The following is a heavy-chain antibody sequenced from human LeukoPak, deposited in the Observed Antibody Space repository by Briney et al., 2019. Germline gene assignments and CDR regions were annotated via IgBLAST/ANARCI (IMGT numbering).Heavy chain of an antibody. Sequence: GGSLRLSCAASGFTFSSYSMNWVRQAPGKGLEWFSSISSSSSYIYYADSVKGRFTISRDNAKNSLYLQMNSLRAEDTAVYYCARESYYDSSGYYSPNNWGQGTLVTVSS. V-gene: IGHV3-21*01. J-gene: IGHJ4*02. CDR1: GFTFSSYS. CDR2: ISSSSSYI. D-gene: IGHD3-22*01. CDR3: ARESYYDSSGYYSPNN.